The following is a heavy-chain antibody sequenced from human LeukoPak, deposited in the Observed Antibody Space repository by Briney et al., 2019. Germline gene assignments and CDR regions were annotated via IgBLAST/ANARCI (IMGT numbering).Heavy chain of an antibody. CDR1: GFTFRKYA. Sequence: PGGSLRLSCAASGFTFRKYAMSWVRQAPGKGLEWVSTTSDSGGSTYYADSVKGRFTISRDNFKNTVYLQMNSLRADDTAVYYCATHSDFGSGSYRWFDPWGQGTLVIVSS. CDR3: ATHSDFGSGSYRWFDP. CDR2: TSDSGGST. J-gene: IGHJ5*02. V-gene: IGHV3-23*01. D-gene: IGHD3-10*01.